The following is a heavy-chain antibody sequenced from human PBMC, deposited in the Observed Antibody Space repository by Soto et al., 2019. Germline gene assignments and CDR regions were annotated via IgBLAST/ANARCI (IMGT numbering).Heavy chain of an antibody. V-gene: IGHV4-39*01. J-gene: IGHJ6*02. D-gene: IGHD2-2*01. CDR3: ERLGGYCSSTGCYGYYGMEV. Sequence: SETLSLTCTASGSSISSGPYSWGWIRQPPGEGLEWIGTFHYSENTNYKPSLESRVAISVDTSKNQFCLKVTSVTAAYTAIYYCERLGGYCSSTGCYGYYGMEVWGQGTTVSVSS. CDR2: FHYSENT. CDR1: GSSISSGPYS.